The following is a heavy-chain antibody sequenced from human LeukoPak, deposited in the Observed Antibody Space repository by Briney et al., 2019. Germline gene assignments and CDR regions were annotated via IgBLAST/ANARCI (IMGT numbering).Heavy chain of an antibody. V-gene: IGHV4-59*08. Sequence: SETLSLTCSVSGGSISTYNWNWIRQPPGKGLEWIGYISYNGSPDYNPSFKSRVTMSVDTSKGHFSLKLTSLTAADTAVYYCARFRGTSSWHQEVFDYWGQGTLSPSPQ. CDR1: GGSISTYN. J-gene: IGHJ4*02. CDR2: ISYNGSP. D-gene: IGHD2-2*01. CDR3: ARFRGTSSWHQEVFDY.